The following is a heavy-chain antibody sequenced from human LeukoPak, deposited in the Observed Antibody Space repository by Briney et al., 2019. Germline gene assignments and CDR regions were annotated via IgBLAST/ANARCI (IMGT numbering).Heavy chain of an antibody. V-gene: IGHV3-23*01. Sequence: PGGGLRLSRAASRFTLRRYAMSGVGPAPGRGVAGVSATSGSGGSTYYADSVKGRFTISRDNSKNTLYLQMNSLRAEDTAVYYCAAPPRRSGWDYDYWGQGTLVTVSS. D-gene: IGHD6-19*01. CDR3: AAPPRRSGWDYDY. CDR2: TSGSGGST. J-gene: IGHJ4*02. CDR1: RFTLRRYA.